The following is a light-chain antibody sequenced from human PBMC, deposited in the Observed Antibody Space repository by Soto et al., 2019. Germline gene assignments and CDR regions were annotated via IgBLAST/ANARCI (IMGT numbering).Light chain of an antibody. J-gene: IGLJ2*01. CDR2: DVN. CDR3: SSFAGSGYHVV. V-gene: IGLV2-8*01. Sequence: QSVLTQPPAASGSPGQSVTISCTGTSSDVGAYNYVSWYQQHPGKAPKLIIYDVNKRPSGVPDRFSGSKSGNTASLTVSGLQAEDEADYSCSSFAGSGYHVVFGGGTKLTVL. CDR1: SSDVGAYNY.